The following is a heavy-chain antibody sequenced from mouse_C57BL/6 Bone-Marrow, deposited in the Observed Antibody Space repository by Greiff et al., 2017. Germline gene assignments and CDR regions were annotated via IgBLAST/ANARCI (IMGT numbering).Heavy chain of an antibody. CDR1: GYTFTSYW. J-gene: IGHJ4*01. V-gene: IGHV1-50*01. CDR2: IDPSDSYT. CDR3: ARRGPLPSRDY. Sequence: QVQLQQPGAELVKPGASVKLSCKASGYTFTSYWMQWVKQRPGQGLEWIGEIDPSDSYTNYNQKFKGKATLTVDTSSSPAYMQLSSLTSEDSAVYYCARRGPLPSRDYWGQGTSVTVSS. D-gene: IGHD1-2*01.